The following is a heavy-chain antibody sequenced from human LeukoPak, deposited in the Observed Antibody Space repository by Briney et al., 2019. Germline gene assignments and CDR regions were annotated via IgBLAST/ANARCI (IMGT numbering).Heavy chain of an antibody. J-gene: IGHJ4*02. V-gene: IGHV3-21*01. CDR3: ARLEYYYDSSEDPYFDY. CDR2: ISSSSTYV. D-gene: IGHD3-22*01. CDR1: GFTFSSYE. Sequence: GGSLRLSCAASGFTFSSYEMTWVRQAPGKGLEWVSSISSSSTYVYYADSVKGRFTISRDNAKNSLYLQMNSLRAEDTAVYYCARLEYYYDSSEDPYFDYWGQGILVTVSS.